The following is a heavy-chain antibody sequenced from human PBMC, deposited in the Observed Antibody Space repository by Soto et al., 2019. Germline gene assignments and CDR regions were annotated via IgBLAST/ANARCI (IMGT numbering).Heavy chain of an antibody. CDR1: GFTFSSYA. V-gene: IGHV3-23*01. CDR3: AKPRFNGDYVSSFDY. J-gene: IGHJ4*02. CDR2: ISGSGGST. Sequence: PGGSLRLSCAASGFTFSSYAMSWVRQAPGKGLEWVSAISGSGGSTYYADSAKGRFTISRDNSKNTLYLQMNSLRAEDTAVYYCAKPRFNGDYVSSFDYWGQGTLVTVSS. D-gene: IGHD4-17*01.